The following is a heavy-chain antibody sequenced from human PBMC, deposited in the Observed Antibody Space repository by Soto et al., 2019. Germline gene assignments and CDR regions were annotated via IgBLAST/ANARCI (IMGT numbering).Heavy chain of an antibody. Sequence: SETLSLTCTVSGGSITTAGYSWSWIRRPPGKALEWIGYVYHTGNAYPKPSLKSRVTISLDRSKNQFSLKMTSVTAADTALYYCARRPFYYYGLDVWGQVTTVTVYS. J-gene: IGHJ6*02. V-gene: IGHV4-30-2*01. CDR1: GGSITTAGYS. CDR3: ARRPFYYYGLDV. CDR2: VYHTGNA.